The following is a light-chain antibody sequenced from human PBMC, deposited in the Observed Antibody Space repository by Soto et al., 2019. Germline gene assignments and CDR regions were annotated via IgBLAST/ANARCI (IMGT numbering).Light chain of an antibody. Sequence: QSVLAQPPSASGSPGQSVTISCTGTSSDVGGYDYASWYQKHPDKAPKLIIFEVTKRPSGVPDRFSGSKFGNTASLTVSGLQPEDEAEYYCFSYAGRNNFDVFGAGTKVTVL. CDR3: FSYAGRNNFDV. J-gene: IGLJ1*01. CDR2: EVT. CDR1: SSDVGGYDY. V-gene: IGLV2-8*01.